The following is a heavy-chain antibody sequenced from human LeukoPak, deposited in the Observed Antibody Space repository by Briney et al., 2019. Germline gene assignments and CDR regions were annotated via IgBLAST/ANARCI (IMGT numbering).Heavy chain of an antibody. Sequence: GGSLRLSCAASGFTFFTYGMHWVRQAPAKGLVWVSRISNEGSITTYADSVKGRFTISRDNAKNTLYLQMSSLRAEDTAVYYCATSMAGFNWFDPWGQGTLVTVSS. J-gene: IGHJ5*02. D-gene: IGHD6-19*01. CDR3: ATSMAGFNWFDP. V-gene: IGHV3-74*03. CDR2: ISNEGSIT. CDR1: GFTFFTYG.